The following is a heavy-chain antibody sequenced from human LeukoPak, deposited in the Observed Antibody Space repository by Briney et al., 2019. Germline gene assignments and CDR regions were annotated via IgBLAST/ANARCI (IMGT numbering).Heavy chain of an antibody. Sequence: ASVKVSCKASDYTFTSYGISWVRQAPGQGLEWMGWISGYNGNTHYAQNLQGRVTVTTDTSASTAYMELRSLRSDDTAVYYCARSYYYGSGSRPLDFWGQGTLVTVSS. CDR1: DYTFTSYG. CDR3: ARSYYYGSGSRPLDF. V-gene: IGHV1-18*01. D-gene: IGHD3-10*01. CDR2: ISGYNGNT. J-gene: IGHJ4*02.